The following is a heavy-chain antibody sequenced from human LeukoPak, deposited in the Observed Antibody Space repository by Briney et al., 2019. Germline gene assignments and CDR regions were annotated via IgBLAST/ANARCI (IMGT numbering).Heavy chain of an antibody. D-gene: IGHD3-10*01. V-gene: IGHV3-33*01. J-gene: IGHJ6*02. CDR3: ARELGYGSGSFYYYYGMDV. CDR1: GFTFSSYG. CDR2: IWYDGSNK. Sequence: GGSLRLSCAASGFTFSSYGMHWVRQAPGKGLEWVAVIWYDGSNKYYADSVKGRFTISRDNSKNTLYLQMNSLRAEDTAVYYCARELGYGSGSFYYYYGMDVWGQGTTVTVSS.